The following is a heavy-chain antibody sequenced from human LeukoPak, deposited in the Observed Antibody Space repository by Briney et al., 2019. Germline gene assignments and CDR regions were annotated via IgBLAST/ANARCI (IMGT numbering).Heavy chain of an antibody. CDR2: INTNTGNP. Sequence: ASVKVSCKASGYTFTNHTMNWVRQAPGQGLEWMGWINTNTGNPTYAQSFTGRFIFSLDTSVSTAYLQISSLKAEDTAVYYCARLPSTIRMGDFDYWGQGTLVTVSS. CDR3: ARLPSTIRMGDFDY. CDR1: GYTFTNHT. V-gene: IGHV7-4-1*02. D-gene: IGHD3-16*01. J-gene: IGHJ4*02.